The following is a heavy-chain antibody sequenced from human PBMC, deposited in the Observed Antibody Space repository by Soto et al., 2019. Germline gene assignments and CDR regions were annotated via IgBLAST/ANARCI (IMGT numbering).Heavy chain of an antibody. Sequence: GASVKVSCKASGYIFINYGITWVREALGAGLEWMGWIGGYKGNTQYDDKLQGSVNRTTATIKTTAYMKLRSLRSDDTAVYYCARDEVPAANWLDRWGQRTLVTVSS. D-gene: IGHD2-2*01. CDR2: IGGYKGNT. CDR1: GYIFINYG. V-gene: IGHV1-18*01. J-gene: IGHJ5*02. CDR3: ARDEVPAANWLDR.